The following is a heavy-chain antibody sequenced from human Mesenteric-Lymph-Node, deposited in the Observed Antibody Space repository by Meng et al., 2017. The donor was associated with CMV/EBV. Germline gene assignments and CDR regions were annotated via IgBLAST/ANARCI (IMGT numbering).Heavy chain of an antibody. Sequence: GGSLRLSCAASGFTFSNAWMSWVRQAPGKGLEWVGRIKSKTDGGTTDYAAPVKGRFTISRDDSKNTLYLQMNSLKTEDTAVYYCTTARARQPWLDPWGQGTLVTVSS. J-gene: IGHJ5*02. CDR2: IKSKTDGGTT. CDR1: GFTFSNAW. CDR3: TTARARQPWLDP. D-gene: IGHD6-6*01. V-gene: IGHV3-15*01.